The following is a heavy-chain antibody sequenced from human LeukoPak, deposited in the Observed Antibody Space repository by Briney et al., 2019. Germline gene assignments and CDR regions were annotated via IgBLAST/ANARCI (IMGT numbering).Heavy chain of an antibody. V-gene: IGHV3-53*01. CDR1: GFTVSSNY. CDR2: IYSGGST. J-gene: IGHJ4*02. Sequence: GGSLRLSCAASGFTVSSNYMSWVRQAPGKGLEGVSVIYSGGSTYYADSVKGRFTISRDNSKNTLYLQMNSLRAEDTAVYYCARVSGYYGSGIDYWGQGTLVTVSS. D-gene: IGHD3-10*01. CDR3: ARVSGYYGSGIDY.